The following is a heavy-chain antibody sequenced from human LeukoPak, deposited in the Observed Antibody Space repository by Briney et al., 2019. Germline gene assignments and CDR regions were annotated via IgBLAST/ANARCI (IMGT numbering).Heavy chain of an antibody. Sequence: GGSLRLSCAASGFIFRDYWMLWVRQVPGKGLIWVSRIDRDGFPTIYADSVKGRFTVSRNNARNTLYLQMNNPRDEDSAVYYCAASRWSGALDFWGKGSLVTVSS. CDR3: AASRWSGALDF. CDR2: IDRDGFPT. D-gene: IGHD3-3*01. CDR1: GFIFRDYW. V-gene: IGHV3-74*01. J-gene: IGHJ4*02.